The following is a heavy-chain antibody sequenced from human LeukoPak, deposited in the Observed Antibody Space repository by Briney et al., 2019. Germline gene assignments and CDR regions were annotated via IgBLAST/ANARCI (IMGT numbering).Heavy chain of an antibody. D-gene: IGHD2-2*01. J-gene: IGHJ4*02. Sequence: ASVKVSCKASGYTFTGYYMHWVRQAPGQGLEWMGWINPNSGGTIYAQKFQGRVTMTEDTSTDTAYMELSSLRSEDTAVYYCATDPTMPAHYWGQGTLVTVSS. CDR2: INPNSGGT. CDR3: ATDPTMPAHY. V-gene: IGHV1-2*02. CDR1: GYTFTGYY.